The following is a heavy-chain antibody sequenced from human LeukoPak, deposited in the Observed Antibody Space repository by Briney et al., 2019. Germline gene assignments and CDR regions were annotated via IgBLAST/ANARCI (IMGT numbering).Heavy chain of an antibody. Sequence: AAVKVSFKASGYTFTNYGMNWVRQAPGQGREWMGWINTNTGIPTYAQGFTGRFVFSLDTSVSTAYLQISNLKAEDTAVYYCARNSASDYWGQGALVTVSS. CDR3: ARNSASDY. CDR1: GYTFTNYG. J-gene: IGHJ4*02. V-gene: IGHV7-4-1*02. CDR2: INTNTGIP. D-gene: IGHD4-11*01.